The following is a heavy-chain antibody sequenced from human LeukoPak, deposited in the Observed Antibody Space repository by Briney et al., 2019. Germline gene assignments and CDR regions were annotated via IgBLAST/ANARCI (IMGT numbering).Heavy chain of an antibody. CDR3: AKGSSGWYGGGYFDY. J-gene: IGHJ4*02. CDR2: ISSSSSYI. CDR1: GFTFSDYY. D-gene: IGHD6-19*01. V-gene: IGHV3-11*05. Sequence: PGGSLRLSCAASGFTFSDYYMSWIRQAPGKGLEWVSFISSSSSYIYYADSVKGRFTISRDNAKNSLYLQMNSLRAEDMALYYCAKGSSGWYGGGYFDYWGQGTLVTVSS.